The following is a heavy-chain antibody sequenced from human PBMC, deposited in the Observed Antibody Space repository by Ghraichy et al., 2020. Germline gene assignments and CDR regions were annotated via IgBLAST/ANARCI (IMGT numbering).Heavy chain of an antibody. Sequence: SVKVSCKASGGTFSSYAISWVRQAPGQGLEWMGRIIPILGIANYAQKFQGRVTITADKSTSTAYMELSSLRSEDTAVYYCARELRNYDILTGYDYYYYYGMDVWGQGTTVTVSS. CDR1: GGTFSSYA. D-gene: IGHD3-9*01. V-gene: IGHV1-69*04. CDR2: IIPILGIA. J-gene: IGHJ6*02. CDR3: ARELRNYDILTGYDYYYYYGMDV.